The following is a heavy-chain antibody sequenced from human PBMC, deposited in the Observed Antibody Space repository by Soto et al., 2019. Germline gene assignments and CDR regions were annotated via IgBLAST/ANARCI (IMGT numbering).Heavy chain of an antibody. V-gene: IGHV4-34*12. D-gene: IGHD1-26*01. CDR2: IIHSEST. CDR1: GGSFSAYY. CDR3: ARQRPTDGRWEFANYYGMDV. Sequence: LSLTCAVYGGSFSAYYWSWVRQPPWKGLEWIGEIIHSESTKYNPSLKSRVTISVDTSKNQFSLKLSSVTAADTAVYYCARQRPTDGRWEFANYYGMDVWGQGTPVTVSS. J-gene: IGHJ6*02.